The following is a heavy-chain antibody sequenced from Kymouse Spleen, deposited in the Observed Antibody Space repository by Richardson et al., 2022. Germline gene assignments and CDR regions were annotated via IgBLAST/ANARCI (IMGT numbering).Heavy chain of an antibody. Sequence: QVQLQESGPGLVKPSQTLSLTCTVSGGSISSGGYYWSWIRQHPGKGLEWIGYIYYSGSTYYNPSLKSRVTISVDTSKNQFSLKLSSVTAADTAVYYCARDRGSSGSDYYYYYGMDVWGQGTTVTVSS. D-gene: IGHD6-19*01. J-gene: IGHJ6*02. CDR3: ARDRGSSGSDYYYYYGMDV. CDR2: IYYSGST. V-gene: IGHV4-31*03. CDR1: GGSISSGGYY.